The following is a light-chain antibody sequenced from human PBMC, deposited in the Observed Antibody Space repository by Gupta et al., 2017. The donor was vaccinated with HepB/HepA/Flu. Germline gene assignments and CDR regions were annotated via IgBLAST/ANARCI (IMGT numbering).Light chain of an antibody. J-gene: IGKJ5*01. CDR1: QDISNY. CDR2: DAS. Sequence: DIQMTQSPSSLSASVGDRVTITCQASQDISNYLNWYQQKPGKAPKLLIYDASNLATGVPSRFSGSGSGTDFTFTISSLQPEDIATYYCQQYDKLPITFGQGTRLEIK. CDR3: QQYDKLPIT. V-gene: IGKV1-33*01.